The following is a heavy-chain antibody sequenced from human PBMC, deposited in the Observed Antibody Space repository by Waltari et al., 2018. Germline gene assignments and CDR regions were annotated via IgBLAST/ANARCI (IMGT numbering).Heavy chain of an antibody. CDR3: AREDYYDRGRIGANFDY. V-gene: IGHV3-30*03. CDR2: ISRDEKNT. CDR1: GFTFTTYV. D-gene: IGHD3-22*01. J-gene: IGHJ4*02. Sequence: QVQLVESGGGVVQPGRSLRLSCAASGFTFTTYVIPWFRQDPGKGLEWVAVISRDEKNTYYADSVKGRFTVSRDNSKNTIYLQMNSLKTEDTAVYYCAREDYYDRGRIGANFDYWGQGTLVTVSS.